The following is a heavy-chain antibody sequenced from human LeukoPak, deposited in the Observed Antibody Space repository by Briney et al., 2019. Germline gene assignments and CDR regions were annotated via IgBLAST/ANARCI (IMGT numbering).Heavy chain of an antibody. CDR2: IYSADSA. J-gene: IGHJ4*02. Sequence: PGGSLRLSCAASGFTVSRNYMSWVRQAPGKGLEWVSVIYSADSAYYADSVKGRFTISRDDSKNTLYLQMNSLRAEDTAVYYCAKDLGRYRNNYFDYWGQGTLVTVSS. CDR3: AKDLGRYRNNYFDY. CDR1: GFTVSRNY. D-gene: IGHD1-26*01. V-gene: IGHV3-53*01.